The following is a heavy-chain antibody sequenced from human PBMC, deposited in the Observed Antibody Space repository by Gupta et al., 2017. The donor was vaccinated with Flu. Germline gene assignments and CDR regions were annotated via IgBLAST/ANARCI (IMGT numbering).Heavy chain of an antibody. D-gene: IGHD1-20*01. V-gene: IGHV3-9*02. CDR2: ISWNNNNI. J-gene: IGHJ5*01. CDR3: AKGPSYIGWFDS. Sequence: EVQLVESGGGLVQPGRSRRLPCTASGFTSGGYGMHWVRQVPGKALVWVSGISWNNNNIGYADSVKGRFTISRDSARNSLYLKMNSLKXEXTALYYXAKGPSYIGWFDSWGQGTLVTVSS. CDR1: GFTSGGYG.